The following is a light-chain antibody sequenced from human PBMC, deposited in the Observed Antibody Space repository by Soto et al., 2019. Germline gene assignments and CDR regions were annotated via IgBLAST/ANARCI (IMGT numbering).Light chain of an antibody. CDR3: SSYAASDSFVV. CDR2: EVY. CDR1: SSDVGGYNY. J-gene: IGLJ2*01. V-gene: IGLV2-8*01. Sequence: QSVLTQPPSASGSPGQSVTISCTGTSSDVGGYNYVPWYQHHPDKAPKLIIYEVYKRPSGVPDRFPGSKSGNTASLTVSGLQAEDEAEYYCSSYAASDSFVVFGGGTKVTVL.